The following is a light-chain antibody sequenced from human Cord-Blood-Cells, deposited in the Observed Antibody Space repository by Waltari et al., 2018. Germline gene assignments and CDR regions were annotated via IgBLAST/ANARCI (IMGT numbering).Light chain of an antibody. Sequence: QSVLTQPHSASGTPGQRVTLSCSGSSSHIGSNYVYWYQQLPGTAPKLLIYRNNQRPSGVPDRFSGSKSGTSASLAISGLRSEDEADYYCAAWDDSLSGWVFGGGTKLTVL. J-gene: IGLJ3*02. V-gene: IGLV1-47*01. CDR2: RNN. CDR3: AAWDDSLSGWV. CDR1: SSHIGSNY.